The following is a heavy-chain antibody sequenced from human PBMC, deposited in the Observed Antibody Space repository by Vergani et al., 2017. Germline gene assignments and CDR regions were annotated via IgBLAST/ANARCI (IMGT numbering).Heavy chain of an antibody. D-gene: IGHD3-10*01. V-gene: IGHV4-38-2*01. CDR2: IYHSGCT. J-gene: IGHJ4*02. CDR3: PSLWFGEVFDY. CDR1: GYSISSGYY. Sequence: QVQLQESGPGLVKPSETLSLTCAVSGYSISSGYYWGWIRQPPGKGLEWIGSIYHSGCTYYNPSLKSRVTISVDTSKNQFSLKLSSVTAADTAVYYWPSLWFGEVFDYWGQGTLVTVSS.